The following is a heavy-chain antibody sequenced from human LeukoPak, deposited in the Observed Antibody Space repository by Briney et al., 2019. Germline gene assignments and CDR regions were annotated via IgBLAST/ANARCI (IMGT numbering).Heavy chain of an antibody. D-gene: IGHD5-12*01. CDR3: ARDHRYAFDN. CDR2: VGISSGNT. V-gene: IGHV3-48*04. Sequence: PGGSLRLSCAASGFTFSDYSMNWVRQAPGKGLEWISYVGISSGNTKYADSVKGRFTISGDSAKNSVFLQMSSLRVEDTAVYYCARDHRYAFDNWGQGTLVTVSS. J-gene: IGHJ4*02. CDR1: GFTFSDYS.